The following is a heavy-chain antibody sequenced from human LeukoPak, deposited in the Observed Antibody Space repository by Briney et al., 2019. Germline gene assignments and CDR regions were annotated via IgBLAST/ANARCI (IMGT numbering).Heavy chain of an antibody. CDR2: ISYDGSNR. D-gene: IGHD4-17*01. J-gene: IGHJ4*02. CDR1: GFTFSNYA. Sequence: GGSLRLSCAASGFTFSNYAMYWVRQAPGKGLEWVAVISYDGSNRYYADSVKGRFTISRDNSKNTLYLKMNSLRVEDTAVYYCARGPYGDSWGQGTPVTVSS. V-gene: IGHV3-30-3*01. CDR3: ARGPYGDS.